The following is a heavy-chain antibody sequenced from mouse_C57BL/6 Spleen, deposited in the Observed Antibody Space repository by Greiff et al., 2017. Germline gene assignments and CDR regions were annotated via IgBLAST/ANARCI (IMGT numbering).Heavy chain of an antibody. CDR2: INPSNGGT. CDR1: GYTFTSYW. V-gene: IGHV1-53*01. CDR3: ARAGVYYGSSYRYFDY. J-gene: IGHJ2*01. D-gene: IGHD1-1*01. Sequence: QVQLQQSGTELVKPGASVKLSCKASGYTFTSYWMHWVKQRPGQGLEWIGNINPSNGGTNYNEKFKSKATLTVDKSSSTAYMQLSSLTSEDSAVYYCARAGVYYGSSYRYFDYWGQGTTLTVSS.